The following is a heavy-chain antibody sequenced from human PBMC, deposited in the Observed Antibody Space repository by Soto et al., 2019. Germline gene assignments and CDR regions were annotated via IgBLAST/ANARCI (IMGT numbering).Heavy chain of an antibody. CDR3: AKDSRYCSGGSCYTYFDY. V-gene: IGHV3-30*18. Sequence: GGSLRLSCAASGFTFSSYGMHWVRQAPGKGLEWVAVISYDGSNKYYADSVKGRFTISRDNSKNTLYLQMNSLRAEDTAVYYCAKDSRYCSGGSCYTYFDYWGQGTLVTVSS. CDR2: ISYDGSNK. D-gene: IGHD2-15*01. CDR1: GFTFSSYG. J-gene: IGHJ4*02.